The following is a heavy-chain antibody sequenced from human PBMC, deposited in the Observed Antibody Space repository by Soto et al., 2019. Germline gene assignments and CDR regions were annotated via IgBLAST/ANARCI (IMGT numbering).Heavy chain of an antibody. Sequence: QVQLQQSGPGLVKPSQTLSLTCAISGDSVSSNSAAWNWIRQSPSRGLEWLGRTYYRSKWYNGYAVSVKSRIPITPDTSKHQFSLQRNSVTHEDTAVYYCARDMWGVGATRSDYFAYWGQGTLVTVSS. CDR1: GDSVSSNSAA. D-gene: IGHD1-26*01. CDR3: ARDMWGVGATRSDYFAY. CDR2: TYYRSKWYN. J-gene: IGHJ4*02. V-gene: IGHV6-1*01.